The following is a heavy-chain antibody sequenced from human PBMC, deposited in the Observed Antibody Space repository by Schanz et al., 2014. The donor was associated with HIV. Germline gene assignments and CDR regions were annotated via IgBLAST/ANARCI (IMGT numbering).Heavy chain of an antibody. V-gene: IGHV3-30*18. J-gene: IGHJ4*02. Sequence: QGQLVESGGGVVRPGRSLRLSCTATGFTFNVYGMHWVRQAPGKGLEWVAVISYDGSNKYYADSVKGRFTISRDNSKNTLYLQMNSLRADDTAVYYCAKGFSGYYSEDYFDYWGQGTLVTVSS. D-gene: IGHD3-22*01. CDR2: ISYDGSNK. CDR1: GFTFNVYG. CDR3: AKGFSGYYSEDYFDY.